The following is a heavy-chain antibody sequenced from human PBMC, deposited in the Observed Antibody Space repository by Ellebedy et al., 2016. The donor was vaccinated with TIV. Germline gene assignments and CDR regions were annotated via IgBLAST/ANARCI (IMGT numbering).Heavy chain of an antibody. Sequence: GESLKISXTASGFSFDAYTMHWVRHVPGKGLEWVSLITWDGSDTFYADSVRGRFTISRDNIKNSLYLQMDSLKTEDAALYDCAKESGFGSEGLDSWGRGSLVTVSS. V-gene: IGHV3-43*01. CDR3: AKESGFGSEGLDS. CDR2: ITWDGSDT. CDR1: GFSFDAYT. D-gene: IGHD3-10*01. J-gene: IGHJ4*02.